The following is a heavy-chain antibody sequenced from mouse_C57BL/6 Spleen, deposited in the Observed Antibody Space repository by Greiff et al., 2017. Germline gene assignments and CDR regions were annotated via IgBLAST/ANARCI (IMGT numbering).Heavy chain of an antibody. D-gene: IGHD1-1*01. CDR3: ATGSSYVDY. CDR2: INPSSGYT. CDR1: GYTFTSYT. V-gene: IGHV1-4*01. Sequence: QVQLQQSGAELARPGASVKMSCKASGYTFTSYTMHWVKQRPGQGLEWIGYINPSSGYTKYNQKFKDKATLTADKSSSTAYMQLSSLTSEDSAVYYGATGSSYVDYWGQGTTLTVSS. J-gene: IGHJ2*01.